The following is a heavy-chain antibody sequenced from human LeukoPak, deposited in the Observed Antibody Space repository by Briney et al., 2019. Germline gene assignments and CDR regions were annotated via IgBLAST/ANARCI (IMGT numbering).Heavy chain of an antibody. V-gene: IGHV4-59*12. J-gene: IGHJ4*02. CDR3: ARGRGKYGDRDRGYFDY. Sequence: PSETLSLTCTVSGGSISSYYWSWIRQPPGKGLEWIGYIYYSGSTNYNPSLKSRVTISVDTSKNQFSLKLSSVTAADTAVYYCARGRGKYGDRDRGYFDYWGQGTLVTVSS. CDR1: GGSISSYY. CDR2: IYYSGST. D-gene: IGHD4-17*01.